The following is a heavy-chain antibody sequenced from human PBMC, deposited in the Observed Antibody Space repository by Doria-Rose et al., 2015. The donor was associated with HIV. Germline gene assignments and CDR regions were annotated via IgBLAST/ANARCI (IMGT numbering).Heavy chain of an antibody. J-gene: IGHJ4*02. V-gene: IGHV2-26*01. Sequence: QITLKESGPVLVKPTETLTLTCTVSGVSLSSPGMGVSWIRQPPGKALEWLANIFSDDERSSKTSLKSRLTISRGTSKSQVVLTMTDMDPVDTATYYCARIKSSRWYHKYYFDFWGQGTLVIASA. CDR3: ARIKSSRWYHKYYFDF. CDR2: IFSDDER. CDR1: GVSLSSPGMG. D-gene: IGHD6-13*01.